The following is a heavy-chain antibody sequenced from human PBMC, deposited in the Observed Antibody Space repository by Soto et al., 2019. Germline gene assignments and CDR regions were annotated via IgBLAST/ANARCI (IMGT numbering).Heavy chain of an antibody. CDR2: IIPMFGTT. J-gene: IGHJ4*02. CDR3: ARGIPPSLLRGLAFEY. D-gene: IGHD2-8*01. CDR1: GGTFNSYA. V-gene: IGHV1-69*06. Sequence: QVQLVQSGADVKKPGSSVKVSCKASGGTFNSYAFNWVRQAPGQGLEYMVGIIPMFGTTNHAQKFLDRVTITADKSTSTAYMERRSLRSEDTAVYYCARGIPPSLLRGLAFEYWGQGTLVTVSS.